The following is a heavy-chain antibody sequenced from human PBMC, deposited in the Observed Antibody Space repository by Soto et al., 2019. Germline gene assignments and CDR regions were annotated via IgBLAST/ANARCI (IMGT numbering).Heavy chain of an antibody. CDR2: INPGGGIT. Sequence: QVQLEQSGAEVKNPGASVKVSCKASGYTFTSYYMHWVRQAPGQGLEWMGVINPGGGITSYAENLHGRVTMTRDTSTSTAYMELSSLRSEDTAIYYCARGLAVAYSPALLWGQVTLLTVYS. CDR3: ARGLAVAYSPALL. CDR1: GYTFTSYY. V-gene: IGHV1-46*01. D-gene: IGHD6-19*01. J-gene: IGHJ4*02.